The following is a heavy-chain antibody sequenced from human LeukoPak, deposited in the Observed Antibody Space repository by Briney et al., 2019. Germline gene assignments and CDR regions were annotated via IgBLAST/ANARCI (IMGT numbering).Heavy chain of an antibody. V-gene: IGHV3-48*04. CDR1: GFTFSSYS. D-gene: IGHD3-10*01. Sequence: GGSLRLSCAASGFTFSSYSMNWVRQAPGKGLEWLSSISSGSTTMYYADSVKGRFTISRDNAKNSLYLQMNGLRVEDTAVYYCTRDHYYGSGSGDYWGQGTLVTVSS. CDR2: ISSGSTTM. CDR3: TRDHYYGSGSGDY. J-gene: IGHJ4*02.